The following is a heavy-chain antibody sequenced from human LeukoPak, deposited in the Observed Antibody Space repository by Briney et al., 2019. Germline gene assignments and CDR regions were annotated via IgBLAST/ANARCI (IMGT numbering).Heavy chain of an antibody. CDR2: IYYSGST. CDR3: ARLRFTDYYYYGMDV. D-gene: IGHD3-10*01. J-gene: IGHJ6*02. CDR1: GGSISSYY. Sequence: SETLSLTCTVSGGSISSYYWSWIRQPPGKGLEWIGYIYYSGSTNYNPSLKSRVTISVDTSKNQFSLKLSSVTAADTAAYYCARLRFTDYYYYGMDVWGQGTTVTVSS. V-gene: IGHV4-59*08.